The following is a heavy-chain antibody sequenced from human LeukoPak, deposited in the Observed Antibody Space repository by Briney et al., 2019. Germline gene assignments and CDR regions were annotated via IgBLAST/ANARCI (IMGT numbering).Heavy chain of an antibody. V-gene: IGHV3-30*02. J-gene: IGHJ3*02. D-gene: IGHD5-12*01. CDR2: IRYDESNK. Sequence: GGSLRLSCAASGFTFSNYDMHWVRQAPGKGLEWVAFIRYDESNKYYADSVKGRFTISRDNSKNTLYLQMNSLRAEDTAVYYCAKAADYAFDIWGQGTMVTVSS. CDR3: AKAADYAFDI. CDR1: GFTFSNYD.